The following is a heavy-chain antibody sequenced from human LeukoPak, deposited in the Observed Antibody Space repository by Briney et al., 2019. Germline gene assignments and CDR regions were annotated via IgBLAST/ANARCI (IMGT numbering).Heavy chain of an antibody. CDR3: ARHSYLLNWSGYYTDYYYYMDV. V-gene: IGHV4-34*01. CDR1: GGSFSGYY. D-gene: IGHD3-3*01. Sequence: SETLSLTCAVYGGSFSGYYWSWIRQPPGKGLEWIGSIYYSGSTYYNPSLKSRVTISVDTSKNQFSLKLSSVTAADTAVYYCARHSYLLNWSGYYTDYYYYMDVWGKGTTVTVSS. CDR2: IYYSGST. J-gene: IGHJ6*03.